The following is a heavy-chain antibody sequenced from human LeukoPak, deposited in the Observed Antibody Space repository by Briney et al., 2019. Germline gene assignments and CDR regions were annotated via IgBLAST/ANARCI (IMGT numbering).Heavy chain of an antibody. CDR1: GFTFDDYA. CDR2: ISWNSGSI. CDR3: ARYCSGGSCYPDYYYYYGMGV. J-gene: IGHJ6*02. D-gene: IGHD2-15*01. V-gene: IGHV3-9*01. Sequence: PGRSLRLSCAASGFTFDDYAMHWVRQAPGKGLEWVSGISWNSGSIGYADSVKGRFTISRDNAKNSLYLQMNSLRAEDTAVYYCARYCSGGSCYPDYYYYYGMGVWGQGTTVTVSS.